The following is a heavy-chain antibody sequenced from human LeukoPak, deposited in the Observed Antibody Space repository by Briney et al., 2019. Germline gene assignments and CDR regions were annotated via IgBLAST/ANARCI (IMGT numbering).Heavy chain of an antibody. D-gene: IGHD1-26*01. CDR2: VHYTGST. CDR1: GVSISNNYYY. CDR3: ATLGLLRGAGFNLATHFDF. J-gene: IGHJ6*01. Sequence: PSQTLPLTRTVSGVSISNNYYYWAWIRQPPGKGLEMIGYVHYTGSTFYDSSLKSRVTISAGTSQNQFSLSLTSVTAADTAVYYCATLGLLRGAGFNLATHFDFWGKGTTVSSSS. V-gene: IGHV4-39*01.